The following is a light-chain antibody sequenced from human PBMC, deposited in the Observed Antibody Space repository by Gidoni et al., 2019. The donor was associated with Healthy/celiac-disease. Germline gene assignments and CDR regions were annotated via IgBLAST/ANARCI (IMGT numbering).Light chain of an antibody. Sequence: EIVLTQSPGTLSLSPGERATLSCRASQSVSSSYLAWYQQNPGQAPRLLIYGASSRATGIPDRFSGSGSGTDFTLTISRLEPEDFAVYYCQQYCSSWTFGQGTKVEIK. J-gene: IGKJ1*01. CDR3: QQYCSSWT. CDR2: GAS. CDR1: QSVSSSY. V-gene: IGKV3-20*01.